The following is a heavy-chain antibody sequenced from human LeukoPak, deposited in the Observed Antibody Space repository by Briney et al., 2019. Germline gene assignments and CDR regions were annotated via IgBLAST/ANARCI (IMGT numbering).Heavy chain of an antibody. CDR1: GVSLSTFG. J-gene: IGHJ2*01. CDR3: AKGYCSGGSCYWYFDL. CDR2: ISGSGGST. Sequence: QPGGSLRLSCTASGVSLSTFGVSWVRQAPGKGLEWVSAISGSGGSTYYADSVRGRFTISRDNSKNTVHLQMDSLGAGDAATYHCAKGYCSGGSCYWYFDLWGRGTLVTVSS. V-gene: IGHV3-23*01. D-gene: IGHD2-15*01.